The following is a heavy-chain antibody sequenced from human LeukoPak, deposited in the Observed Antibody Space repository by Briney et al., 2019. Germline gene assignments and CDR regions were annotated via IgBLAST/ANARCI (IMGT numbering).Heavy chain of an antibody. CDR1: GGSISSNY. Sequence: NASVTLSFNCTVSGGSISSNYWSWIRHAPGQGLEWSGYIYYSGSTNYNPSLKSRVTISVDTSKNQFSLKLSSVTAADTAVYYCARAQGYYYYVDVWGKGTTVTVPS. V-gene: IGHV4-59*01. CDR3: ARAQGYYYYVDV. J-gene: IGHJ6*03. CDR2: IYYSGST.